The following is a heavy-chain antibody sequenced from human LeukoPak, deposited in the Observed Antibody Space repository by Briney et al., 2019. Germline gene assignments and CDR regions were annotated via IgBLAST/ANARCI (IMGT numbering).Heavy chain of an antibody. D-gene: IGHD4-23*01. J-gene: IGHJ4*02. CDR3: ANLLRWEPY. V-gene: IGHV3-9*01. CDR2: ISWNGGSI. Sequence: GRSLRLSCAASGFTFDDYAMHWVRQAPGKGLEWVSGISWNGGSIGYADSVKGRFTISRDNSKNTLYLQMNSLRAEDTAVYCCANLLRWEPYWGQGTLVTVSS. CDR1: GFTFDDYA.